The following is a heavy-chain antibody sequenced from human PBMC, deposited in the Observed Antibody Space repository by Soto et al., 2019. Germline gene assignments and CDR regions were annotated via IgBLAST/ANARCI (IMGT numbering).Heavy chain of an antibody. Sequence: SETLSLTCTVSGGSISSGGYYWSWIRQHPGKGLEWIGYIYYSGSTYYNPSLKSRVTISVDTSKNQFSLKLSSVTAADTAVYYCAKSKTTGWSQQYYYGMDVWGQGTTVTGS. CDR3: AKSKTTGWSQQYYYGMDV. J-gene: IGHJ6*02. CDR1: GGSISSGGYY. D-gene: IGHD6-19*01. CDR2: IYYSGST. V-gene: IGHV4-31*03.